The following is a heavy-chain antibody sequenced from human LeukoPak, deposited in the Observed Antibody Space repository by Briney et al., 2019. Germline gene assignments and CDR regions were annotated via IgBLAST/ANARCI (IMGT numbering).Heavy chain of an antibody. CDR2: ISAYNGNT. J-gene: IGHJ4*02. D-gene: IGHD3-9*01. CDR3: ARAGAYYDILTGFADIDY. V-gene: IGHV1-18*01. CDR1: GYTFTSYG. Sequence: GASVKVSCKASGYTFTSYGISWVRQAPGQGLEWMGWISAYNGNTNYAQKLQGRVTMTTDTSTSTAYMELRSLRSDDTAVYYCARAGAYYDILTGFADIDYWGQGTLVTVSS.